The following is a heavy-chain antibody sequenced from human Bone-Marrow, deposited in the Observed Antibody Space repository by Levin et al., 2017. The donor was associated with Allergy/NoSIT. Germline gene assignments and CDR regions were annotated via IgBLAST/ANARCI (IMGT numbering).Heavy chain of an antibody. CDR1: GYTLTELS. D-gene: IGHD3-16*02. V-gene: IGHV1-24*01. CDR2: FDPEDGET. Sequence: PGGSLRLSCKVSGYTLTELSMHWVRQAPGKGLEWMGGFDPEDGETIYAQKFQGRVTMTEDTSTDTAYMELSSLRSEDTAVYYCASHIWGSYRTDYWGQGTLVTVSS. CDR3: ASHIWGSYRTDY. J-gene: IGHJ4*02.